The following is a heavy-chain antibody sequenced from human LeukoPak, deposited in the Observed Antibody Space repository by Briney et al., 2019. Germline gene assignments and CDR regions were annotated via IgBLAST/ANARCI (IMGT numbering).Heavy chain of an antibody. CDR2: INHSGST. Sequence: SETLSLTCAVYGGSFSGYYWSWIRQPPGKGLEWIGEINHSGSTNYNPSLKSRVTISVDTSKNQFSLKLSSVTAADTAVYYCARPVGSASGFRARPYAFDIWGQGTMVTVSS. D-gene: IGHD3-3*01. J-gene: IGHJ3*02. CDR1: GGSFSGYY. CDR3: ARPVGSASGFRARPYAFDI. V-gene: IGHV4-34*01.